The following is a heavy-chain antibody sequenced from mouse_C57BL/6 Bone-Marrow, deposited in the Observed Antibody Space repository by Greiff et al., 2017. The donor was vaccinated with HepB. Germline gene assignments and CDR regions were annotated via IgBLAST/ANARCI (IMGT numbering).Heavy chain of an antibody. D-gene: IGHD1-1*01. V-gene: IGHV14-4*01. J-gene: IGHJ2*01. Sequence: DVQLVESGAELVRPGASVKLSCTASGFNIKDDYMHWVKQRPEQGLEWIGWIDPENGDTEYASKFQGKATITADTSSNTAYLQLSSLTSEDTAVYYCTKADYYGSSFLFDYWGQGTTLTVSS. CDR1: GFNIKDDY. CDR3: TKADYYGSSFLFDY. CDR2: IDPENGDT.